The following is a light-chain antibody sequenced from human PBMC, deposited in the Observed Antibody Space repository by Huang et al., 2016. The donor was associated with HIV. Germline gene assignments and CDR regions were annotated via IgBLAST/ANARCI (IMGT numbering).Light chain of an antibody. CDR1: QSLLHSDGETY. V-gene: IGKV2D-29*02. CDR2: EVS. CDR3: MQSIQLPLT. Sequence: DIVMTQTPLSLSVTPGQPASISCKSSQSLLHSDGETYLYWYLQKVGQSPQLLIYEVSNRCSGVPDRFSGSGSGTDFTLKISRMEAEDVGVYYCMQSIQLPLTFGGGTKVEIK. J-gene: IGKJ4*01.